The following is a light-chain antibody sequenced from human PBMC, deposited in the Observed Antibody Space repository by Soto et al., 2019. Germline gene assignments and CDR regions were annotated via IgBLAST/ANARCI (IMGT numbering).Light chain of an antibody. Sequence: DIQLTQSPSTLYASVGDRVMITCRACQIIRNWLAWYQQKPGEAPKLLLYQASGLQTEVPSRFRGSGSGTEFTLTICSLQPDDFGASYCQKFENYPLNFGGGTKLELK. CDR2: QAS. CDR1: QIIRNW. J-gene: IGKJ4*01. V-gene: IGKV1-5*03. CDR3: QKFENYPLN.